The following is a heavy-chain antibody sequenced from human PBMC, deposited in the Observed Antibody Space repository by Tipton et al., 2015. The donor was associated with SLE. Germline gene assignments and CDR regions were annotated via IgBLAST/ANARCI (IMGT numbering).Heavy chain of an antibody. V-gene: IGHV1-69*05. Sequence: QSGAEVKKPGSSVKVSCKASGGTFSSYAISWVRQAPGQGLEWMGGIIPIFGTANYAQKLQGRVTMTTDTSTSTAYMELRSLRSDDTAVYYCARVVMVQGVNWFYPWGQGTLVTVSS. J-gene: IGHJ5*02. CDR1: GGTFSSYA. CDR3: ARVVMVQGVNWFYP. CDR2: IIPIFGTA. D-gene: IGHD3-10*01.